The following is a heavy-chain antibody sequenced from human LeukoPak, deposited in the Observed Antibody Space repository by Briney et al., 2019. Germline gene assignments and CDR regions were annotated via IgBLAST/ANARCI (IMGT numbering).Heavy chain of an antibody. D-gene: IGHD2/OR15-2a*01. CDR1: GFTFSNYA. CDR2: VSYDGGTK. Sequence: GGSLRLSCAASGFTFSNYAMHWVRQAPGKGLQWVASVSYDGGTKYYADSVKGRFTISRDNSKSTLYLQMNGLRADDTAVYYCEKDGRFKLLFVFHFGGKGKMVPVSS. J-gene: IGHJ3*01. CDR3: EKDGRFKLLFVFHF. V-gene: IGHV3-30-3*01.